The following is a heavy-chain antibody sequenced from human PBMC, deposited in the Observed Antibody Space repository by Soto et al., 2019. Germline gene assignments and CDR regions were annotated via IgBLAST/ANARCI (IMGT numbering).Heavy chain of an antibody. V-gene: IGHV1-69*01. J-gene: IGHJ4*02. Sequence: QVQLVQSGAEVKKPGSSVKVSCKAPGGTFSSYAISWVRQAPGQGLEWMGGIIPIFGTANYAQKFQGRVTITADESTSTAYMELSSLRSEDTAVYYCAHSRFLEWLPSSAFDYWGQGTLVTVSS. CDR3: AHSRFLEWLPSSAFDY. CDR1: GGTFSSYA. D-gene: IGHD3-3*01. CDR2: IIPIFGTA.